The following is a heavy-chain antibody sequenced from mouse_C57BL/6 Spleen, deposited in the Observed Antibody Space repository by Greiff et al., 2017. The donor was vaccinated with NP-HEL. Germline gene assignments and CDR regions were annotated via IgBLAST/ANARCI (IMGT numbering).Heavy chain of an antibody. Sequence: QVHVKQSGAELVKPGASVKLSCKASGFTFTSYWMQWVKQRPGQGLEWIGEIDPSDSYTNYNQKFKGKATLTVDTSSSTAYMQLSSLTSEDSAVYYCARRGFYYGSSYRENFDYWGQGTTLTVSS. J-gene: IGHJ2*01. D-gene: IGHD1-1*01. CDR1: GFTFTSYW. CDR2: IDPSDSYT. CDR3: ARRGFYYGSSYRENFDY. V-gene: IGHV1-50*01.